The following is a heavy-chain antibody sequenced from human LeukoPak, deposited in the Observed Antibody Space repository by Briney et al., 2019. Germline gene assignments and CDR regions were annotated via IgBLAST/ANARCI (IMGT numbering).Heavy chain of an antibody. V-gene: IGHV3-9*01. CDR3: AKDSYSKGDY. J-gene: IGHJ4*02. CDR1: GFTFDDYA. CDR2: ITWNSGSI. Sequence: QTGGSLRLSCAASGFTFDDYAMHWVRQAPGKGLEWVSGITWNSGSIGYADSVKGRFTISRDNAKNSLYLQMNSLRAEDTGVYYCAKDSYSKGDYWGQGVLVTVSS. D-gene: IGHD5-18*01.